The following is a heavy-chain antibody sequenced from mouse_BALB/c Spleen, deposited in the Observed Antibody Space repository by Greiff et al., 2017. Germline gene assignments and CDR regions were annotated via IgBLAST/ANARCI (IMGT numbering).Heavy chain of an antibody. J-gene: IGHJ3*01. D-gene: IGHD2-4*01. CDR3: TRSTMITAWFAY. CDR1: GFTFSNYW. V-gene: IGHV6-6*02. Sequence: DVKLQESGGGLVQPGGSMKLSCVASGFTFSNYWMNWVRQSPEKGLEWVAEIRLKSNNYATHYAESVKGRFTISRDDSKSSVYLQMNNLRAEDTGIYYCTRSTMITAWFAYWGQGTLVTVSA. CDR2: IRLKSNNYAT.